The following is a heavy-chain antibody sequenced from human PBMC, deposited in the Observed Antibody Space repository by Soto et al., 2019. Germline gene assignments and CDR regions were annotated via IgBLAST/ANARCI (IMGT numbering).Heavy chain of an antibody. CDR1: GFTFSSYA. J-gene: IGHJ4*02. CDR3: AKTPTVTTIFLLDY. V-gene: IGHV3-23*01. CDR2: ISGSGGST. Sequence: LRLSFAASGFTFSSYAMSWVRQAPGKGLEWVSAISGSGGSTYYADSVKGRFTISRDNSKNTLYLQMNSLRAEDTAVYYCAKTPTVTTIFLLDYWGQGTLVTVSS. D-gene: IGHD4-17*01.